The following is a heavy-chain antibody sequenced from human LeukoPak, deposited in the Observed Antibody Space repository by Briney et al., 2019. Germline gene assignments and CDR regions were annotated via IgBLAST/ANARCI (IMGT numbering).Heavy chain of an antibody. CDR1: GGTFSSYA. V-gene: IGHV1-69*04. D-gene: IGHD4-17*01. CDR3: ARGPTVTNDLPFDY. Sequence: SVRVSCKASGGTFSSYAISWVRQAPGQGLEWMGRIIPILGIANYAQKFQGRVTITADKSTSTAYMELSSLRSEDTAVYYCARGPTVTNDLPFDYWGQGTLVTVSS. CDR2: IIPILGIA. J-gene: IGHJ4*02.